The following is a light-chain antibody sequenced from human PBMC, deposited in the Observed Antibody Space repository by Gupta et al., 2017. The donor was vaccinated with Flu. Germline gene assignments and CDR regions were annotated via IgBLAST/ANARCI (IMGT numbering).Light chain of an antibody. CDR1: SYVVGCYNV. Sequence: TSSCTATSYVVGCYNVVSWYQQHPGKAPKLMFYDGSRRPSGVSSRFSCSTSGNASSLTFSGLQEEDEADYYCSSVVSNHIYVFGSGTKVTVL. CDR2: DGS. V-gene: IGLV2-14*03. CDR3: SSVVSNHIYV. J-gene: IGLJ1*01.